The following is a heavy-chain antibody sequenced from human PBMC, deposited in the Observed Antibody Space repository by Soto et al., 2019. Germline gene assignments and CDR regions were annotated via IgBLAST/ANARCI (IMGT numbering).Heavy chain of an antibody. D-gene: IGHD6-19*01. J-gene: IGHJ2*01. Sequence: GGSLRLSCAASGFTFSSYAMSWVRLAPGKGLEWVSAIGGSGGTTYYADSAKGRFTSSRDNSKNTLYLQMNSLRAEDTAVYYCAKDVRQWLGGSYWYFDLWGRGTLVTVS. CDR1: GFTFSSYA. CDR2: IGGSGGTT. V-gene: IGHV3-23*01. CDR3: AKDVRQWLGGSYWYFDL.